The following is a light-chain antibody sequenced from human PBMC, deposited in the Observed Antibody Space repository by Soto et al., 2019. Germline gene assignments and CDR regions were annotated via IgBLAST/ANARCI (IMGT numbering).Light chain of an antibody. CDR3: QQYGVSPLMFT. J-gene: IGKJ2*01. CDR2: GAS. V-gene: IGKV3-20*01. CDR1: QSVSNNY. Sequence: EIVLVQSPGTLSLSPGERATLSCRASQSVSNNYLAWYQQKPGQAPRLLIYGASSRATGVPDRFSGSGTGTDLSLTITRLEPEDFEVYYCQQYGVSPLMFTFGQGTKVGVK.